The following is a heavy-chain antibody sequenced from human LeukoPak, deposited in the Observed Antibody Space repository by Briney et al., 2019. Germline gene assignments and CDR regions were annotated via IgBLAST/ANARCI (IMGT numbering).Heavy chain of an antibody. CDR2: INHSGST. CDR3: ARGRDYYGSGSYYPTLDP. V-gene: IGHV4-34*01. Sequence: PSETLSLTCAVYGGSFSGYYWSWIRQPPGKGLEWIGEINHSGSTNYDTSLKSRVTISVDTSKNQFSLKLSSVTAADTAVYYCARGRDYYGSGSYYPTLDPWGQGTLVTVSS. CDR1: GGSFSGYY. J-gene: IGHJ5*02. D-gene: IGHD3-10*01.